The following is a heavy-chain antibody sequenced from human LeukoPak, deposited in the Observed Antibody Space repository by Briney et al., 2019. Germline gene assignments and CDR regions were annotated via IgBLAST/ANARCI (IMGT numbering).Heavy chain of an antibody. D-gene: IGHD2-2*01. Sequence: ASVKVSCKASGYTFTDYYMHWVRQAPGQGFEWMGWINPNDGDTNYAQKFQGRVTMTRDTSISTAHMEVSTLRSDDTAVYYCASANFLYWSSTTCLCDFGGRGTLVTVS. V-gene: IGHV1-2*02. CDR3: ASANFLYWSSTTCLCDF. CDR2: INPNDGDT. CDR1: GYTFTDYY. J-gene: IGHJ4*02.